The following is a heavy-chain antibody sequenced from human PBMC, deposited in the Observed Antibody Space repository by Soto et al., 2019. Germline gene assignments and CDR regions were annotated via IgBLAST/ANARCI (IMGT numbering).Heavy chain of an antibody. CDR1: GGTFSSYI. V-gene: IGHV1-69*02. CDR3: ARVPHTAIVGAAYFDY. Sequence: QVQLVQSGAEVKKPGSSVKVSCKASGGTFSSYIISWVRQAPGQGLEWMGRIIPILGIANYAQKFQGRVTITADKSTSTAYMELSSLRSEDTAVYYCARVPHTAIVGAAYFDYWGQGTLVTVSS. CDR2: IIPILGIA. D-gene: IGHD1-26*01. J-gene: IGHJ4*02.